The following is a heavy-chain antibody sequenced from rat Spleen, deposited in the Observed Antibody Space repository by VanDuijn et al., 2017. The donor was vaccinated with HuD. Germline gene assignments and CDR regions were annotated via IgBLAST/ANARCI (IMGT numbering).Heavy chain of an antibody. CDR1: GFTFSNDY. D-gene: IGHD1-2*01. CDR2: ISTSGTNT. Sequence: EVQLVESGGGLVQPGRSMKLSCAASGFTFSNDYMAWVRQAPTQGLEWVASISTSGTNTYYRDSVKGRFTISRDNAKSTLYLQMDSLRSEDTATYYCARQRVAAIGYFDYWGQGVMVSVSS. CDR3: ARQRVAAIGYFDY. J-gene: IGHJ2*01. V-gene: IGHV5-25*01.